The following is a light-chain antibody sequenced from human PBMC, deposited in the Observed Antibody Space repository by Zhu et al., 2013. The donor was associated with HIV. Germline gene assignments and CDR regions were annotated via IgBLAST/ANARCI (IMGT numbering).Light chain of an antibody. CDR1: SSDVGGYNY. CDR2: DVS. CDR3: AAWDDSLNGSYV. Sequence: QSALTQPRSVSGSPGQSVTISCTGTSSDVGGYNYVSWYQQHPGKAPKLMIYDVSKRPSGVPDRFSGSKSGTSASLAISGLQSEDEADYYCAAWDDSLNGSYVFGTGTKVTVL. V-gene: IGLV2-11*01. J-gene: IGLJ1*01.